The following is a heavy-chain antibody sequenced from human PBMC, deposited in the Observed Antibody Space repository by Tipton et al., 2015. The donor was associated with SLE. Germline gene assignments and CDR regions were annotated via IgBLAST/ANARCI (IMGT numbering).Heavy chain of an antibody. CDR3: ARGRVDYIWGSYRPSSFDY. CDR1: GGSVSGYY. V-gene: IGHV4-34*01. CDR2: IHDSGGV. Sequence: AGLVKPSETLSLICGVYGGSVSGYYWTWIRQPPGKGLEWIGDIHDSGGVNHNTSLKSRVTMSVDTSKNQLSPKLSSVTAADTAVYYCARGRVDYIWGSYRPSSFDYWGQGTLVTVSS. J-gene: IGHJ4*02. D-gene: IGHD3-16*02.